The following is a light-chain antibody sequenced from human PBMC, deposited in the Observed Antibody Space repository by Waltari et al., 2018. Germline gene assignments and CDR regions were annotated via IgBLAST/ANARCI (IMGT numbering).Light chain of an antibody. J-gene: IGLJ3*02. V-gene: IGLV1-44*01. Sequence: QSVLTQPPSASGTPGQRVTISCSGSSSNIRIDNVNWFQHLPGTAPKLLIYTDNQRPSGVPDRFSGSKSGTSASLAISGLQSEDEADYYCATWDDTLHGCWVFGGGTKLTVL. CDR2: TDN. CDR1: SSNIRIDN. CDR3: ATWDDTLHGCWV.